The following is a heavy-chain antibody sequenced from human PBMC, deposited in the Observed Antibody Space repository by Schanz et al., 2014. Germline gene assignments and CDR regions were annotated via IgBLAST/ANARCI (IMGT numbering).Heavy chain of an antibody. CDR3: ARDRGYCSGGRCFHYSYYGMDV. Sequence: QLVGSGGGLIQPGGSLRLSCTASGFAFSSYSMNWVRQAPGKGLEWVSALSGSGGSTYYADSVKGRFTISRDNAKNTLYLQMNSLRVEDTAVYYCARDRGYCSGGRCFHYSYYGMDVWGQGTTVTVSS. J-gene: IGHJ6*02. V-gene: IGHV3-23*04. CDR1: GFAFSSYS. CDR2: LSGSGGST. D-gene: IGHD2-15*01.